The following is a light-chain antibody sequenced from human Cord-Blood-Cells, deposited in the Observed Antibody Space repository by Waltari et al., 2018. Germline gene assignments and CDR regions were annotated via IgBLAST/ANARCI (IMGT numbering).Light chain of an antibody. Sequence: QSALTQPASVSGSPGQSITISCTGTSSDVGGYNYVPWYQQHPGKAPKLMIYDVSNRPSGVSTRFSGSNSGNTASLTISGLQAEDEADYYCSSYTSSSTWVFGGGTKLTVL. J-gene: IGLJ3*02. CDR3: SSYTSSSTWV. CDR1: SSDVGGYNY. CDR2: DVS. V-gene: IGLV2-14*01.